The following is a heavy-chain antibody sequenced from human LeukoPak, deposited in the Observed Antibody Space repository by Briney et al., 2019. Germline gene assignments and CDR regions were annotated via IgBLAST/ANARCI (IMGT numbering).Heavy chain of an antibody. CDR2: IYYSGST. D-gene: IGHD5-18*01. Sequence: SETLSLTCAVYGGSFSGYYWGWIRQPPGKGLEWIGSIYYSGSTYYNPSLKSRVTISVDTSKNQFSLKLSSVTAADTAVYYCARDHRIQLWFSNWFDPWGQGTLVTVSS. V-gene: IGHV4-34*01. J-gene: IGHJ5*02. CDR1: GGSFSGYY. CDR3: ARDHRIQLWFSNWFDP.